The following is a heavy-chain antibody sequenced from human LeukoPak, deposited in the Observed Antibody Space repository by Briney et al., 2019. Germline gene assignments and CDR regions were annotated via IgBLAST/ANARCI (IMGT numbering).Heavy chain of an antibody. D-gene: IGHD6-13*01. J-gene: IGHJ6*03. CDR3: AKSAGPWSKSYYYYYYMDV. CDR2: IRYDGSNK. Sequence: GGSLRLSCAASGFTFSSYGMHWVRQAPGKGLEWVAFIRYDGSNKYYADSVKGRFTISRDNSKNTLYLQMNSVRAEDTAVYYWAKSAGPWSKSYYYYYYMDVWGKGTTVTISS. V-gene: IGHV3-30*02. CDR1: GFTFSSYG.